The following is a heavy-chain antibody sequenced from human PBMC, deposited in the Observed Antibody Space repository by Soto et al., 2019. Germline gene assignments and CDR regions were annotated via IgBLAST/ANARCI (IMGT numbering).Heavy chain of an antibody. V-gene: IGHV3-73*01. CDR2: IRSKANSYAT. D-gene: IGHD4-17*01. J-gene: IGHJ4*02. CDR1: GFTFSGSA. CDR3: RAGGLYGGKPAIDY. Sequence: GGSLRLSCAASGFTFSGSAMHWVRQASGKGLEWVGRIRSKANSYATAYAASVKGRFTISRDDSKNTAYLQMNSLKTEDTAVYYCRAGGLYGGKPAIDYWGQGTLVTVSS.